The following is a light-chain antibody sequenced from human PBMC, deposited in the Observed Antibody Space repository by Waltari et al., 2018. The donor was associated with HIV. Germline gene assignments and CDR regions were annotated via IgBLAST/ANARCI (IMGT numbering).Light chain of an antibody. V-gene: IGLV7-46*01. Sequence: QAVVTQEPALTVSPGGTVTLTCGSSPGPVTSGHHPHSFQQKPGQAPRALIYDANNRQSWTPARFSGSLLGGKAALTLSDAQPEDEADYFCLLSYSGARPAIFGGGTKLSVL. J-gene: IGLJ2*01. CDR3: LLSYSGARPAI. CDR1: PGPVTSGHH. CDR2: DAN.